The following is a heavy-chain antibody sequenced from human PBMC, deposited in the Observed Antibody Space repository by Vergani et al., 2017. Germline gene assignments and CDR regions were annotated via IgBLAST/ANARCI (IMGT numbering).Heavy chain of an antibody. CDR2: IVVGSGNT. D-gene: IGHD6-19*01. V-gene: IGHV1-58*02. Sequence: QMQLVQSGPEVKKPGTSVKVSCKASGFTFTSSAMQWVRQARGQRLEMIGWIVVGSGNTNYAQKFQERVTITRDMSTSTAYMELSSLRSEDTAGYYCAALNRAVAGTWGDYFDYWGQGTLVTVSS. J-gene: IGHJ4*02. CDR3: AALNRAVAGTWGDYFDY. CDR1: GFTFTSSA.